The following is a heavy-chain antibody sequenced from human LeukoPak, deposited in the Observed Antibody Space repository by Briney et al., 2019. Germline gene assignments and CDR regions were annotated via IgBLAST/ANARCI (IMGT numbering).Heavy chain of an antibody. Sequence: ASVNVSSTASGYTFNDHYIQWVRQAPGQGLESMGWINPNSGDTNYTQKFQGRVTLYRDTSISTASMDLSRLPSDDPAVYTCPRDQGNYFDPWGEGTLVTVSS. J-gene: IGHJ5*02. CDR2: INPNSGDT. CDR3: PRDQGNYFDP. D-gene: IGHD1-7*01. CDR1: GYTFNDHY. V-gene: IGHV1-2*02.